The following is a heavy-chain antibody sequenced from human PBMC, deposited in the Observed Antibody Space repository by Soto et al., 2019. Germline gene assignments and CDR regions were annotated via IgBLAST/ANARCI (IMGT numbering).Heavy chain of an antibody. Sequence: QVQLQESGPGLVKPSQTLSLTCTVSGGPISSGSYYWTWIRQHPGKGLEWIGYIYYSGSTYYNSSLKSRVTISLDTSKSQFSLGLSSVTAADTAVYYCARNRGKNGAFDYWGQGTLVTVSS. CDR2: IYYSGST. V-gene: IGHV4-31*03. CDR3: ARNRGKNGAFDY. J-gene: IGHJ4*02. CDR1: GGPISSGSYY. D-gene: IGHD3-10*01.